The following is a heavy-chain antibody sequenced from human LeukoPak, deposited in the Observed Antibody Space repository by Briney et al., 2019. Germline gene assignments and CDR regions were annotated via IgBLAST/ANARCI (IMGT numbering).Heavy chain of an antibody. CDR1: GFSFSTYA. J-gene: IGHJ4*02. CDR3: ARAIVGTENFDY. CDR2: VSHDSRTQ. Sequence: GGSLRLSCAASGFSFSTYAMHWVRQAPGKGLEWVAVVSHDSRTQFYTDSLKGRFTISRDNSQNTLYLQMNGLRTDDTAVYYCARAIVGTENFDYWGQGTLVTVSS. V-gene: IGHV3-30*10. D-gene: IGHD5-12*01.